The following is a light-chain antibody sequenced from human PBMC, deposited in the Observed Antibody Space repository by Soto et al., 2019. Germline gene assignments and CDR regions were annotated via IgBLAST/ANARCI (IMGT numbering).Light chain of an antibody. V-gene: IGKV1-5*01. CDR1: QSISNW. CDR3: QQYDSYSWT. Sequence: DIQLTQSPSFLSASVGDRVTITCRASQSISNWLAWYQQKPGTAPKLLIYDSANLASGLPSRFSGSGSGTEFTLSISSLQPDDFATYSCQQYDSYSWTFGQGTKVDIK. J-gene: IGKJ1*01. CDR2: DSA.